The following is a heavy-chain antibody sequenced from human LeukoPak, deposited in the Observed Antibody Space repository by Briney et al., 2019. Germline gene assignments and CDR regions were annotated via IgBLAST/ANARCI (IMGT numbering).Heavy chain of an antibody. V-gene: IGHV3-74*01. CDR1: GFTFSGYW. D-gene: IGHD4-17*01. Sequence: PGGSLRLSCAASGFTFSGYWMHWVRQAPGKGLVWVSRFNSDGTSTSYADSVKVRFTISRDNAKNTLSLQMSSLRAEDTAVYYCARGKNGDSLFDYWGQGTLVTVSS. CDR2: FNSDGTST. J-gene: IGHJ4*02. CDR3: ARGKNGDSLFDY.